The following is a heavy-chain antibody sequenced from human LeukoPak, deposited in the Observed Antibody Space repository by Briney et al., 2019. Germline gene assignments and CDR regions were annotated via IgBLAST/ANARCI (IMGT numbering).Heavy chain of an antibody. J-gene: IGHJ4*02. Sequence: PGGSLRLSCAASGFTFSSYEMNWVRQAPGKGLGWVSAISGSGGSTYYADSVKGRFTISRDNAKNSLYLQMNSLRAEDTALYYCAKDRGYSGYDYWVDYWGQGTLVTVSS. CDR3: AKDRGYSGYDYWVDY. CDR1: GFTFSSYE. V-gene: IGHV3-23*01. D-gene: IGHD5-12*01. CDR2: ISGSGGST.